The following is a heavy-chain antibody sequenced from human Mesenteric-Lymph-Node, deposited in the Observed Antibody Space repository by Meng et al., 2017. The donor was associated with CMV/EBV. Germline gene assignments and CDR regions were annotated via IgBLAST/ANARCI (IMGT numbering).Heavy chain of an antibody. Sequence: GGSLRLSCAASGFPFSTYEFNWVRQAPGKGLEWISYISSSGNYILYADSVKGRFTISRDNAKNSPYLQMNSLRAEDTAVYYCARDITMFRGVFPYSSGMDVWGQGTTVTVSS. CDR3: ARDITMFRGVFPYSSGMDV. V-gene: IGHV3-48*03. D-gene: IGHD3-10*01. CDR1: GFPFSTYE. J-gene: IGHJ6*02. CDR2: ISSSGNYI.